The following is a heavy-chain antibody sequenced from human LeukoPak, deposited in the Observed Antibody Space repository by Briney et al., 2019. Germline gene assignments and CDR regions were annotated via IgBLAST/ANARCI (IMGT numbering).Heavy chain of an antibody. CDR3: ARYGYCSSTSCYGLYYYGMDV. CDR1: GYTFTSYY. V-gene: IGHV7-4-1*02. D-gene: IGHD2-2*01. Sequence: EASVKVSCKASGYTFTSYYMHWVRQAPGQGLEWMGWINTNTGNPTYAQGFTGRFVFSLDTSVSTAYLQISSLKAEDTAVYYCARYGYCSSTSCYGLYYYGMDVWGQGTTVTVSS. CDR2: INTNTGNP. J-gene: IGHJ6*02.